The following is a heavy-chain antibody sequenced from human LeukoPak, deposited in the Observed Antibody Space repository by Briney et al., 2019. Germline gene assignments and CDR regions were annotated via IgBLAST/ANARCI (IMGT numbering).Heavy chain of an antibody. CDR3: ARHVGSSSSRGGRRSRWFDP. CDR1: GYSFTSYW. D-gene: IGHD6-6*01. V-gene: IGHV5-51*01. CDR2: IYPGDSDT. J-gene: IGHJ5*02. Sequence: GESLKISCKGSGYSFTSYWIGWVRQMPGKGLEWMGIIYPGDSDTRYSPSFQGQVTISADKSISTAYLQWSSLKASDTAMYYCARHVGSSSSRGGRRSRWFDPWGQGTLVTVSS.